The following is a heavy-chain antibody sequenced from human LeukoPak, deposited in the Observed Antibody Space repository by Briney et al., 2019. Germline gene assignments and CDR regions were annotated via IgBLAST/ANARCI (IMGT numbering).Heavy chain of an antibody. V-gene: IGHV3-9*01. Sequence: GGSLRLSCAASGFTFDDYAMHWVRQAPGKGLEWVSGISWNSGSIGYADSVKGRFTISRDNAKNSLYLQMNSLRAEDTALYYCAKDISRVDIVASDIWGQGTMVTVSS. CDR2: ISWNSGSI. CDR3: AKDISRVDIVASDI. J-gene: IGHJ3*02. CDR1: GFTFDDYA. D-gene: IGHD5-12*01.